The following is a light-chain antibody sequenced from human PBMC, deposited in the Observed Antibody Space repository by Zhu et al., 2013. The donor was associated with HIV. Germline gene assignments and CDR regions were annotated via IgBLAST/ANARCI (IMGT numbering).Light chain of an antibody. Sequence: QSVMTQPPSASGTPGQRVIISCSGTRYNIGSRFVYWFQQFPGTAPRLLIYRNNQRPSGVPDRFSGFKSGTSASLAISGLRSEDEADYYCTSWDDSLDTWVFGGGTKVTVV. J-gene: IGLJ3*02. CDR3: TSWDDSLDTWV. CDR2: RNN. CDR1: RYNIGSRF. V-gene: IGLV1-47*01.